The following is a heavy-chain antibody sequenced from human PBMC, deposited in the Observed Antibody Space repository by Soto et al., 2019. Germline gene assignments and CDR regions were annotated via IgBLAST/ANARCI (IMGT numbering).Heavy chain of an antibody. Sequence: GASVKVSCKASGYTFTVYYMHWVRQAPGQGLEWMGWINPNSGGTNYAQKFQGWVTMTRDTSISTAYMELSRLRSDDTAVYYCARGSLIGRQQLDRGPFDYWGQGTLVTVSS. V-gene: IGHV1-2*04. CDR3: ARGSLIGRQQLDRGPFDY. D-gene: IGHD6-13*01. CDR1: GYTFTVYY. J-gene: IGHJ4*02. CDR2: INPNSGGT.